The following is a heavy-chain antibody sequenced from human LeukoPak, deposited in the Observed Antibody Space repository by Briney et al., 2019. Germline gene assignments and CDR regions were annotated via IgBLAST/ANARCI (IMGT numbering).Heavy chain of an antibody. Sequence: GGSLRLSCAASGFNFSTYWMTWVRQVLGKGLEWVANIKEDGSEIYYVDAVKGRFTISRDNAKNSLYLQMNSLRAEDTAVYYCARPPYGSGSVGLDYWGQGTLVTVSS. D-gene: IGHD3-10*01. J-gene: IGHJ4*02. V-gene: IGHV3-7*01. CDR3: ARPPYGSGSVGLDY. CDR2: IKEDGSEI. CDR1: GFNFSTYW.